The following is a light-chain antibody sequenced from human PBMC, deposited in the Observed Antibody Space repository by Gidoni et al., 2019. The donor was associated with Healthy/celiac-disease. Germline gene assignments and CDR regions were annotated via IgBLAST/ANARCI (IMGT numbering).Light chain of an antibody. CDR1: QSVSSN. J-gene: IGKJ1*01. V-gene: IGKV3D-15*01. Sequence: LVMTQSPATLSVSPGERATLSCRASQSVSSNLAWYQQKPGQAPRLLIYGASTRATGIPARFSGSGSGTEFTLTISSLQSEDFAVYYCQQHNNWPQTFGQGTKVEIK. CDR2: GAS. CDR3: QQHNNWPQT.